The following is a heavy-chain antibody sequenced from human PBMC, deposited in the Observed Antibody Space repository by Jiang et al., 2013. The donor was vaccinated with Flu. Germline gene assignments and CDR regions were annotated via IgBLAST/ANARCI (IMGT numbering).Heavy chain of an antibody. Sequence: QLLESGGGLVQPGGSLRLSCAASGFTFSSYDMHWVRQVTGKGLEWVSSIGAAGDTYYLGSVEGRFTISRENAKNSLYLQMNSLRVGDTAVYYCARGHAYYYESGSSAFSSYGMDVWGQGTTVTVSS. J-gene: IGHJ6*02. D-gene: IGHD3-10*01. CDR1: GFTFSSYD. CDR3: ARGHAYYYESGSSAFSSYGMDV. CDR2: IGAAGDT. V-gene: IGHV3-13*04.